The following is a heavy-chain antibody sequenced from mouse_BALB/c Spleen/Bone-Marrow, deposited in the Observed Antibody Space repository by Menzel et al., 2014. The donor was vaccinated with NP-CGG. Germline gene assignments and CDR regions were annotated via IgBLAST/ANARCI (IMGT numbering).Heavy chain of an antibody. CDR3: ARSDYRYDPFAF. J-gene: IGHJ3*01. CDR2: IDTSDSYI. Sequence: QVQLQQSGAELVMHGASVKMSCKASGHTFTDYWMHWVKQRPGQGLEWIGAIDTSDSYISYNQKFKGKATLTVDESPRTAYMQLSSLTSDDAPVYYCARSDYRYDPFAFWGQGTLVTVSA. D-gene: IGHD2-14*01. V-gene: IGHV1-69*01. CDR1: GHTFTDYW.